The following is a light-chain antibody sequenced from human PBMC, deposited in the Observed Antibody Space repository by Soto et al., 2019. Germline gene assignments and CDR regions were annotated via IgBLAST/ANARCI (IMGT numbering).Light chain of an antibody. CDR3: QHYNNWPLT. Sequence: EIVMTQSPATLSVSPGERATLSCRASQSVSSNLAWYQQKPGQAPRPLIYGASTRATGIPARFSGSGSGTESTLTISSLQSEDFAVYYCQHYNNWPLTFGGGTKVEIK. V-gene: IGKV3-15*01. CDR1: QSVSSN. CDR2: GAS. J-gene: IGKJ4*01.